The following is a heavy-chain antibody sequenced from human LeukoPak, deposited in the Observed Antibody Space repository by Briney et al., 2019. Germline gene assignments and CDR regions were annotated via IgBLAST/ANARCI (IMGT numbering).Heavy chain of an antibody. D-gene: IGHD2-15*01. CDR2: ISSSGSTI. Sequence: PGGSLRLSCAASGFTFSSYEMNWVRQAPGKGLEWVSYISSSGSTIYYADSVKGRFTISRDNAKNSLYLQMNSLRAEDTAVYYCARGGEYCSGGSCFSRARIFDYWGQGTLVTVSS. V-gene: IGHV3-48*03. J-gene: IGHJ4*02. CDR1: GFTFSSYE. CDR3: ARGGEYCSGGSCFSRARIFDY.